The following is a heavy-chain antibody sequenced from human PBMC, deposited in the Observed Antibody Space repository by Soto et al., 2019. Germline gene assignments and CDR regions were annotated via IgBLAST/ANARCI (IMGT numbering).Heavy chain of an antibody. CDR1: GYTFTSYG. J-gene: IGHJ3*02. Sequence: ASVKVSCKASGYTFTSYGISWVRQAPGQGLEWMGWISAYNVNTNYAQKLQGRVTMTTDTSTSTAYMELRSLRSDDTAVYYCARDLEYSSSWYGAFDIWGQGTMVTVSS. CDR3: ARDLEYSSSWYGAFDI. CDR2: ISAYNVNT. V-gene: IGHV1-18*01. D-gene: IGHD6-13*01.